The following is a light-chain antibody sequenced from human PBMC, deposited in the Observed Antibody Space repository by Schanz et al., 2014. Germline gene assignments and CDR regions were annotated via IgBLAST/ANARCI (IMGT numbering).Light chain of an antibody. V-gene: IGLV1-44*01. Sequence: QSAVTQPPSASGTPGQRVTISCSGSWSNIARNTVNWYQQLPGTAPKLLIYKSNQRPSGVPDRFSGSKSGTSASLAISGLQSEDEADYYCATWDDSLNGGVFGGGTKLTVL. CDR3: ATWDDSLNGGV. J-gene: IGLJ3*02. CDR2: KSN. CDR1: WSNIARNT.